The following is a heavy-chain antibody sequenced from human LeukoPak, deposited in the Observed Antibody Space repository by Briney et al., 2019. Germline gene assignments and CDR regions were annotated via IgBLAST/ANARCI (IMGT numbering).Heavy chain of an antibody. CDR1: GFTFSTYS. J-gene: IGHJ5*02. Sequence: GGSLRLSCAPSGFTFSTYSMNWVRQAPGKGLEWVSYISSSSRIIYYADSVKGRFTISRDNAKNSLYLQMNSLRAEDTAVYYCARDCFDPWGQGTLVTVSS. V-gene: IGHV3-21*05. CDR3: ARDCFDP. CDR2: ISSSSRII.